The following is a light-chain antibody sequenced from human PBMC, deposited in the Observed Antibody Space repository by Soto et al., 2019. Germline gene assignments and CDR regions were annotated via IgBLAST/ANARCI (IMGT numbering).Light chain of an antibody. CDR3: QQSYSTLPVT. CDR1: QNINTY. Sequence: SQMAPSPPSLTASIGDRVTITCRASQNINTYLNWYQQKPGKAPKLLIFAASTLQSGVPSRFSGGGSGIDFTLTISSLQPEDFATYYCQQSYSTLPVTFGQGTRLEIK. CDR2: AAS. J-gene: IGKJ5*01. V-gene: IGKV1-39*01.